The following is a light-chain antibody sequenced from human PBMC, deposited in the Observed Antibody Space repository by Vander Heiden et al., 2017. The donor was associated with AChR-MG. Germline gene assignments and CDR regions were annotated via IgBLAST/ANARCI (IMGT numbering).Light chain of an antibody. CDR2: DVR. CDR3: CAYAGSVV. V-gene: IGLV2-11*01. CDR1: SSDVGGFHD. Sequence: SALTQPRSVSGSPGQSVTISCTGTSSDVGGFHDVARSPHATAKAHKLFIHDVRKGPSGGTCRSSGSKSGTTASLTISGRKADDEAYYYCCAYAGSVVFGGGTKLTVL. J-gene: IGLJ2*01.